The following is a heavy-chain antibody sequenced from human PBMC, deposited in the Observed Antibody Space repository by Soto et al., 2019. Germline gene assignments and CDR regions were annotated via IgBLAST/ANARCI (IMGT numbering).Heavy chain of an antibody. CDR1: GFTFSSYS. D-gene: IGHD2-8*01. Sequence: GGSLRLSCAASGFTFSSYSMNWGRPAPGEGLEWVSYISSSSSTIYYADSVKGRFTISRDNAKNSLYLQMNSLRAEDTAVYYCARGHIVLMVYATDAFDIWGQGTMVTVSS. J-gene: IGHJ3*02. V-gene: IGHV3-48*01. CDR3: ARGHIVLMVYATDAFDI. CDR2: ISSSSSTI.